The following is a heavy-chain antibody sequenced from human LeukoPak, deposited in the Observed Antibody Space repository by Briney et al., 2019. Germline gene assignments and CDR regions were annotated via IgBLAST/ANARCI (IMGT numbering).Heavy chain of an antibody. Sequence: ASVKVSCKASGGTFSSYAISWVRQAPGQGLVWMGGIIPIFGTANYAQKFQGRVTITADESTSTAYMELSSLRSEDTAVYYCARVIGGEAFDIWGQGTMVTVSS. CDR3: ARVIGGEAFDI. CDR2: IIPIFGTA. D-gene: IGHD3-10*01. CDR1: GGTFSSYA. V-gene: IGHV1-69*13. J-gene: IGHJ3*02.